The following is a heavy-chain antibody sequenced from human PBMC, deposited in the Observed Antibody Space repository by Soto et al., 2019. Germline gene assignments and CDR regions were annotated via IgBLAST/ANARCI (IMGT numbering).Heavy chain of an antibody. CDR1: GFTFSSYA. V-gene: IGHV3-23*01. D-gene: IGHD3-10*01. J-gene: IGHJ4*02. Sequence: EVQLLESGGGLVQPGGSLRLSCAASGFTFSSYAMSWVRQAPGKGLEWVSAITDTGGDAKYADSVRGRFTISRDNSKNTLHLQMSSLRAEGSAVYYCARGSTDSYPGSRIFDFWGRGTLVTVSS. CDR2: ITDTGGDA. CDR3: ARGSTDSYPGSRIFDF.